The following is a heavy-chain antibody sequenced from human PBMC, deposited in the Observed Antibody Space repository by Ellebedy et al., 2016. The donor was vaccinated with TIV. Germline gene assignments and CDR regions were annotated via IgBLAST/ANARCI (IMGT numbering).Heavy chain of an antibody. CDR2: IIPIFGTA. D-gene: IGHD1-26*01. J-gene: IGHJ3*02. CDR3: ASLPGELLKGRAFDI. Sequence: SVKVSXXASGGTFSSYAISWVRQAPGQGLEWMGGIIPIFGTANYAQKFQGRVTITADESTSTAYMELSSLRSEDTAVYYCASLPGELLKGRAFDIWGQGTMVTVSS. V-gene: IGHV1-69*13. CDR1: GGTFSSYA.